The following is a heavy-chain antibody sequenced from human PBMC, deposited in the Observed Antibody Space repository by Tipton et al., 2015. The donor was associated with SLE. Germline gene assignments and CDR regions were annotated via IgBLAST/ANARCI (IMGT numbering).Heavy chain of an antibody. V-gene: IGHV4-61*01. J-gene: IGHJ4*02. CDR1: GGSIGSRPYY. CDR2: ISYSGST. Sequence: LRLSCFVSGGSIGSRPYYWSWIRQPPGKGLEWIGHISYSGSTHYNSSHKSRVTMSLDASKNQFSLTVSSVTAADTAVYHCARDAYCSGGSCYGFDSWGPGTLVAVSS. D-gene: IGHD2-15*01. CDR3: ARDAYCSGGSCYGFDS.